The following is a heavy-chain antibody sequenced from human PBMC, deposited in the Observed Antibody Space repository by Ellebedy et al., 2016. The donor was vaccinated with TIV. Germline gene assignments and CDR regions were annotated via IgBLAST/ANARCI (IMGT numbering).Heavy chain of an antibody. CDR1: GYTFSNYF. J-gene: IGHJ4*02. V-gene: IGHV1-46*04. Sequence: AASVKVSCKASGYTFSNYFMHWVRQAPGQGLEWMGIINPSGGSTSYAQKLQGRVTMTRDTSTSTVYMELSSLRSEDTAVYYCARDDCSGGSCYSEGFDYWGQGTLVTVSS. CDR2: INPSGGST. D-gene: IGHD2-15*01. CDR3: ARDDCSGGSCYSEGFDY.